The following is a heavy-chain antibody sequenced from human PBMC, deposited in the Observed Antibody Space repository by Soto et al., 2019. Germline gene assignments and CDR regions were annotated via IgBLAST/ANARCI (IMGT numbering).Heavy chain of an antibody. Sequence: QVQLQESGPGLVKPSWTLSLTCAVSGGSIITSNWWTWVRQPPGKGLEGIGESIHSATANYNPSLKSRVSISVDNPKNQFSLNLFSVTAADTAIYYCARLGPGATTVTTGAAFDVWGQGTMVTVSS. J-gene: IGHJ3*01. D-gene: IGHD4-17*01. CDR1: GGSIITSNW. V-gene: IGHV4-4*02. CDR3: ARLGPGATTVTTGAAFDV. CDR2: SIHSATA.